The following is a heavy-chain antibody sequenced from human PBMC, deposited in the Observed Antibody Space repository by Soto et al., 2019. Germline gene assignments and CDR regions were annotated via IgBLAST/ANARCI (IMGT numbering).Heavy chain of an antibody. CDR1: GFTLRTYT. Sequence: GGSLRLSCAASGFTLRTYTMNWVRQAPGKGLEWVSSISISSSDRYYADSVRGRFTISRDNAKNALYLQMNSLRADDTAVYFCVRGMNPLFGGQGTLVTV. CDR3: VRGMNPLF. J-gene: IGHJ4*01. CDR2: ISISSSDR. V-gene: IGHV3-21*06.